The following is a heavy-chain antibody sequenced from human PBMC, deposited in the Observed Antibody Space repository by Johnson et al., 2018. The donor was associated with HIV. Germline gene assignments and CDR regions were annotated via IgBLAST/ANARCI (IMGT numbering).Heavy chain of an antibody. CDR1: GFTFSNAW. V-gene: IGHV3-15*01. CDR2: IKSKTDGGTT. Sequence: EVQLVESGGGLVKPGGSLRLSCAASGFTFSNAWMSWVRQAPGKGLEWVGRIKSKTDGGTTDYAAPVKGRFTISRADSKNTLYLQMNSLKTEDTAVYYCTTSVGRRVAAPPRVAFDIWGQGTMVTVSS. J-gene: IGHJ3*02. D-gene: IGHD2-15*01. CDR3: TTSVGRRVAAPPRVAFDI.